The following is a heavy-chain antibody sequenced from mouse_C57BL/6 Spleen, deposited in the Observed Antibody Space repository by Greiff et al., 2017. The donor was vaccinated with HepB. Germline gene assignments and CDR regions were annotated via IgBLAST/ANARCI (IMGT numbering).Heavy chain of an antibody. D-gene: IGHD2-2*01. CDR2: INYDGSST. CDR3: AREGIYYGYDGSRCFDY. CDR1: GFTFSDYY. J-gene: IGHJ2*01. Sequence: EVKLMESEGGLVQPGSSMKLSCTASGFTFSDYYMAWVRQVPEKGLEWVANINYDGSSTYYLDSLKSRFIISRDNAKNILYLQMSSLKSEDTATYCCAREGIYYGYDGSRCFDYWGQGTTLTVSS. V-gene: IGHV5-16*01.